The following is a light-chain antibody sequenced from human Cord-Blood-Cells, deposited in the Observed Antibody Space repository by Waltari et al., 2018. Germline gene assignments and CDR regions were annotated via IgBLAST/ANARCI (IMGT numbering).Light chain of an antibody. CDR1: QSVSSY. CDR3: QQRSNWPL. Sequence: EIVLTQSQATRSLSPGERATLPCRASQSVSSYLAWYQQKPGQAPRLLIYDASNRATGIPARFSGSGSGTDFTLTISSLEPEDFAVYYCQQRSNWPLFGGGTKVEIK. CDR2: DAS. V-gene: IGKV3-11*01. J-gene: IGKJ4*01.